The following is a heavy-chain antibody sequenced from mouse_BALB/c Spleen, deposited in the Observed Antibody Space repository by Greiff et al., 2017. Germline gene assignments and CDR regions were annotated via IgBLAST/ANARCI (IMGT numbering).Heavy chain of an antibody. CDR1: GYTFTSYW. CDR3: ARDDWGY. J-gene: IGHJ2*01. CDR2: INPSTGYT. Sequence: QVQLKESGAELAKPGASVKMSCKASGYTFTSYWMHWVKQRPGQGLEWIGYINPSTGYTEYNQKFKDKATLTADKSSSTAYMQLSSLTSEDSAVYYCARDDWGYWGQGTTLTVSS. D-gene: IGHD2-4*01. V-gene: IGHV1-7*01.